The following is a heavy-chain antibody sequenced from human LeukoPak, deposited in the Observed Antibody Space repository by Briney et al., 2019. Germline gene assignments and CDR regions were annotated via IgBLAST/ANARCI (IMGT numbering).Heavy chain of an antibody. CDR3: AKEGHVIFRGSAP. J-gene: IGHJ5*02. CDR1: GFTFSSYS. V-gene: IGHV3-21*04. D-gene: IGHD3-9*01. Sequence: GSLRLSCAASGFTFSSYSMNWVRQAPGKGLEWVSSISSSSSYIYYADSVKGRFTISRDNAKNSLYLQMNSLRAEDTAVYYCAKEGHVIFRGSAPGGQGPLVTVSS. CDR2: ISSSSSYI.